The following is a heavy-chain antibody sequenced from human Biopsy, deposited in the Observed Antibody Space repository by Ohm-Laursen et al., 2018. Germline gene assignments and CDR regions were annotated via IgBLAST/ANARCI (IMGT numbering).Heavy chain of an antibody. Sequence: SVKVSCKASGYTFTDYSLHWVRQAPGQGLEWMGWVNTNSGATNYAQKFQGRVTMTSDTSISTAYIELRRLISDDTAVYFCARDRMVTIITLVRADTFDIWGQGTLVSVSS. V-gene: IGHV1-2*02. CDR2: VNTNSGAT. J-gene: IGHJ3*02. CDR3: ARDRMVTIITLVRADTFDI. D-gene: IGHD3-10*01. CDR1: GYTFTDYS.